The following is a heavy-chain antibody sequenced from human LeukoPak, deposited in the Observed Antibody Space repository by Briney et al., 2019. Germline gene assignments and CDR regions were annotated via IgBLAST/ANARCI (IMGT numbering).Heavy chain of an antibody. CDR2: IYNSGRT. CDR1: GFIVSSSY. V-gene: IGHV3-53*01. J-gene: IGHJ6*02. Sequence: PGGSLRLSCAASGFIVSSSYMSWVRQAPGKGLEWVSLIYNSGRTYYADSVKGRFTISRDNSKNTLHLQMNSLRADDSAVYFCVRDSPTVGGYGMDVWGQGTMVTVSS. D-gene: IGHD1-26*01. CDR3: VRDSPTVGGYGMDV.